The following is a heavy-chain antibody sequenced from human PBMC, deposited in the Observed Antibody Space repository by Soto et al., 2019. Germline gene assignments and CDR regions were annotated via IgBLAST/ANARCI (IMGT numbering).Heavy chain of an antibody. D-gene: IGHD4-17*01. CDR2: IRSKAYGGTT. V-gene: IGHV3-49*03. CDR1: GFTFGDYA. J-gene: IGHJ4*02. CDR3: TRDTPSTVVDY. Sequence: GGSLRLSCTASGFTFGDYAMSWFRQAPGKGLEWVGFIRSKAYGGTTEYAASVKGRFTISRDDSKSIAYLQMNSLKTEDTAVYYCTRDTPSTVVDYWGQGTLVTVSS.